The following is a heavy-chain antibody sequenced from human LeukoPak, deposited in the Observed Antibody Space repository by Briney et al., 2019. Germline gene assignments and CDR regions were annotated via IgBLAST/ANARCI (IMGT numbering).Heavy chain of an antibody. CDR3: ARSYQVMTPFDS. CDR1: GYSFTIYW. V-gene: IGHV5-51*01. J-gene: IGHJ4*02. Sequence: HGESLKISCKNSGYSFTIYWIGWVRQMPGKGLEWMAIIYPDDSDTRYRPSFLGQVTISADKSISTAYLQWSSLKASDTAMYYCARSYQVMTPFDSWGLGTLVTVSS. CDR2: IYPDDSDT. D-gene: IGHD2-15*01.